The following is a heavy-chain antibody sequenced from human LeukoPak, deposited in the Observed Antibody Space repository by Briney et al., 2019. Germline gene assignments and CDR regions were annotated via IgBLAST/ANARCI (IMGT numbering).Heavy chain of an antibody. J-gene: IGHJ5*02. CDR2: IYPGDSDT. V-gene: IGHV5-51*01. CDR3: ARHPPAVGYYDSRGYYPWLDP. Sequence: GESLKISFKGSGYSFTSYWIGWGRQVPGKGLEWMGIIYPGDSDTRYSPSFQGQVTISADQSISPAYLQWSSLKASDTAMYYCARHPPAVGYYDSRGYYPWLDPWGQGPLVPVSS. CDR1: GYSFTSYW. D-gene: IGHD3-22*01.